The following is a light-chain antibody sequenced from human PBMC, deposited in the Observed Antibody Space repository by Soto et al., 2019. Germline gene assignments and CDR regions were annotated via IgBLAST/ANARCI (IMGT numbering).Light chain of an antibody. V-gene: IGLV2-14*01. CDR2: EVS. CDR1: SSDVGGYNY. CDR3: SSYTSSSTL. J-gene: IGLJ1*01. Sequence: QSLRTHPASLSGSPGQSITISCTGTSSDVGGYNYVSWYQQHPGKAPKLMIYEVSNRPSGVSNRFSGSKSGNTASLTISGLQAEDEADYYCSSYTSSSTLFGTGTKVTVL.